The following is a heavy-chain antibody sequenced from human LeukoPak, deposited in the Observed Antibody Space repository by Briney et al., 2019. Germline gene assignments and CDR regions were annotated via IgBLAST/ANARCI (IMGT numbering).Heavy chain of an antibody. J-gene: IGHJ5*01. CDR1: GYTFTSYG. Sequence: GASVTVSCKASGYTFTSYGISWVRQAPGQGLEWVGWISPNSGGINYAQKFQGRVTMTRDTSISTAYMELSRLRSDDTAVYYCARPGYCGGGSCSDWFDFWGQGTLVTVSS. CDR3: ARPGYCGGGSCSDWFDF. CDR2: ISPNSGGI. D-gene: IGHD2-15*01. V-gene: IGHV1-2*02.